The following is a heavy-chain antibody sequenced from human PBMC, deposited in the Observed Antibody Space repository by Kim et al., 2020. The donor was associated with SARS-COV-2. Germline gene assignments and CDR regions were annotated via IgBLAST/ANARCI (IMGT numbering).Heavy chain of an antibody. CDR3: ARDPSSTVGGNDY. J-gene: IGHJ4*02. CDR2: IWYDGSNK. CDR1: GFTFSSYG. V-gene: IGHV3-33*01. Sequence: GGSLRLSCAASGFTFSSYGMHWVRQAPGKGLEWVAVIWYDGSNKYYADSVKGRFTISRDNSKNTLYLQMNSLRAEDTAVYYCARDPSSTVGGNDYWGQGTLVTVSS. D-gene: IGHD2-2*01.